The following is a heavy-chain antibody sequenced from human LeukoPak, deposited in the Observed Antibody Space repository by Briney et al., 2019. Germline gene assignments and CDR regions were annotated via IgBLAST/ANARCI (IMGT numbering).Heavy chain of an antibody. CDR3: AKDGGYCSGGSCYSGAEYFQH. CDR2: IWYDGSNK. J-gene: IGHJ1*01. Sequence: GGSLRLSCAASGFTFSNYGMHWVRQAPGKGLEWVAVIWYDGSNKYYADSVKGRLTISRDNSKNTLHLQMNSLRAEDTAVYYCAKDGGYCSGGSCYSGAEYFQHWGQGTLVTVSS. V-gene: IGHV3-33*06. CDR1: GFTFSNYG. D-gene: IGHD2-15*01.